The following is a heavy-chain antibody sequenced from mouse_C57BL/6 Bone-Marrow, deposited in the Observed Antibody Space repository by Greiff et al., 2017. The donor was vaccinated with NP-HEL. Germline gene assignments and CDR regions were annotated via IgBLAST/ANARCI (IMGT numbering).Heavy chain of an antibody. Sequence: EVHLVESGPELVKPGASVKISCKASGYTFTDYYMNWVKQSHGKSLEWIGDINPNNGGTSYNQKFKGKATLTVDKSSSTAYMELRSLTSEDSAVYYCARGGYYYGSRDYWGQGTTLTVSS. CDR2: INPNNGGT. CDR3: ARGGYYYGSRDY. CDR1: GYTFTDYY. V-gene: IGHV1-26*01. D-gene: IGHD1-1*01. J-gene: IGHJ2*01.